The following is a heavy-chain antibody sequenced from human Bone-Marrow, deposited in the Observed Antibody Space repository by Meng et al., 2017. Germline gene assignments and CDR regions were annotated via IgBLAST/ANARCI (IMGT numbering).Heavy chain of an antibody. V-gene: IGHV4-61*02. CDR2: IYTSGST. Sequence: SETLSLTCTVPGGPISSVSYYWGWIRQPAGKGLEWIGRIYTSGSTNYNPSLKSRVTISVDTSKNQFSLKLSSVAAADTAVYYCARDLTYYYDSSGYYWSDAFDIWGQGTMVTVSS. D-gene: IGHD3-22*01. CDR1: GGPISSVSYY. J-gene: IGHJ3*02. CDR3: ARDLTYYYDSSGYYWSDAFDI.